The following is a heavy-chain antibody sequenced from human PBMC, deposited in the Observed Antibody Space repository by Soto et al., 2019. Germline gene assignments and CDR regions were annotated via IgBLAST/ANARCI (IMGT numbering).Heavy chain of an antibody. CDR3: AKDLPVDSSGYYHYGFDY. CDR2: ISGSGGST. Sequence: GGSLRLSCAASGFTFSSYAMSWVRQAPGKGLEWVSAISGSGGSTYYADSVKGRFTISRDNSKNTLYLQMNSLRAEDTAVYYCAKDLPVDSSGYYHYGFDYWGQGTLVTVSS. V-gene: IGHV3-23*01. D-gene: IGHD3-22*01. CDR1: GFTFSSYA. J-gene: IGHJ4*02.